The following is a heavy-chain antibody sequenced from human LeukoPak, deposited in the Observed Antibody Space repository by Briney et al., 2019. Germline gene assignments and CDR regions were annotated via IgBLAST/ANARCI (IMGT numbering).Heavy chain of an antibody. J-gene: IGHJ4*02. CDR2: IKQDGTEK. CDR3: ARAGYMAARDY. D-gene: IGHD6-6*01. Sequence: GGSLRLSCAASGFILRSYLMTWVRQAPGRGLEWVANIKQDGTEKHYVDSVKGRFTVSRDNAKNSLYLQMNSLRAEDTAVYYCARAGYMAARDYWGQGTLVTVSS. V-gene: IGHV3-7*01. CDR1: GFILRSYL.